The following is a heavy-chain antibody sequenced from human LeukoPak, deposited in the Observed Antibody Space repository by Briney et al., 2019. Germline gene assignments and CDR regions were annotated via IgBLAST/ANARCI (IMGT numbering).Heavy chain of an antibody. CDR2: ISSSSSYI. Sequence: PGGSLRLSCAASGFTFSSYSMNWVRQAPGKGLEWVSSISSSSSYIYYADSVKGRFTISRDNAKNSLYLQMNSLRAEDTAVYYCARAVGDSSGYPDFDYWGQGTLVTVSS. V-gene: IGHV3-21*01. J-gene: IGHJ4*02. CDR3: ARAVGDSSGYPDFDY. CDR1: GFTFSSYS. D-gene: IGHD3-22*01.